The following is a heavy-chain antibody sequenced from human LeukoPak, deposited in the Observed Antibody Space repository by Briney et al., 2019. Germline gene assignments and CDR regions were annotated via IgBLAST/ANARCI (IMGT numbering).Heavy chain of an antibody. CDR1: GYTFTSYD. CDR3: ARDLYCSSTSCYASNYYYGMDV. Sequence: SVKVSCKASGYTFTSYDISWVRQAPGQGLEWMGGIIPIFGTANYAQKFQGRVTITADESTSTAYMELSSLRSEDTAVYYCARDLYCSSTSCYASNYYYGMDVWGQGTTVTVSS. D-gene: IGHD2-2*01. CDR2: IIPIFGTA. V-gene: IGHV1-69*13. J-gene: IGHJ6*02.